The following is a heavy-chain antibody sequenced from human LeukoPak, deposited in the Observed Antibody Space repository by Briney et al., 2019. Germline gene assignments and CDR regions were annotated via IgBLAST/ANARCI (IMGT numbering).Heavy chain of an antibody. CDR2: IGPSGSST. Sequence: GGTLRLSCAASGFTFSSYGMNWVRQAPGKGLEWVSGIGPSGSSTYYADSVKGRFTISRDNSKNTLYLQMNSLRAEDTAVYYCAKRGPGSPQSGKYHVDYWGQGTLVTVSS. CDR3: AKRGPGSPQSGKYHVDY. CDR1: GFTFSSYG. J-gene: IGHJ4*02. D-gene: IGHD3-10*01. V-gene: IGHV3-23*01.